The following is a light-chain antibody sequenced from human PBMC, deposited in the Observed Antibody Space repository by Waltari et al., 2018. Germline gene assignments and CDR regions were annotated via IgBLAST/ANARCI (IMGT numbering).Light chain of an antibody. Sequence: QSELTQPPSVSGAPGQRVTISCTGSSSNIGAHYDVQWYQQLPGTAPKLLICRSTRRPSGVPDRFSGPKSGTSTSLAITGLQADDEADYYCQSYDSGLSAYVFGTGTKVTVL. V-gene: IGLV1-40*01. J-gene: IGLJ1*01. CDR2: RST. CDR3: QSYDSGLSAYV. CDR1: SSNIGAHYD.